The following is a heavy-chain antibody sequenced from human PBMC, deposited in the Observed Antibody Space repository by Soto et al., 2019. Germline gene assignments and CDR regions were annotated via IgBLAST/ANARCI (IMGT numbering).Heavy chain of an antibody. CDR2: ILYDGGKN. V-gene: IGHV3-30*18. D-gene: IGHD5-12*01. CDR3: AKSRDGYNFYFYYGMDV. Sequence: GGSLRLSCAASGFTFSSYGMHWVRQAPGKGLEWVAHILYDGGKNYYADSVKGRFTISRDNSKNTLYLQMNSLTAEDTAVYFCAKSRDGYNFYFYYGMDVWGQGTAVTVSS. J-gene: IGHJ6*02. CDR1: GFTFSSYG.